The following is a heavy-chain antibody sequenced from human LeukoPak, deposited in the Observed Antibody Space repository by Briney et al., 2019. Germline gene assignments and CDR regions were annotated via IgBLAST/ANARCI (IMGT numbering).Heavy chain of an antibody. J-gene: IGHJ6*02. CDR3: AKGGHSSSLLYGMDV. Sequence: PGGSLRLSCAASGFTFSSYAMSWVRQAPGKGLEWVSAISGSGGSTYYADSVKGRFTISRDNSKNTLYLQMNSLRAEDTAVYYCAKGGHSSSLLYGMDVWGQGTTVTVSS. CDR1: GFTFSSYA. D-gene: IGHD6-13*01. V-gene: IGHV3-23*01. CDR2: ISGSGGST.